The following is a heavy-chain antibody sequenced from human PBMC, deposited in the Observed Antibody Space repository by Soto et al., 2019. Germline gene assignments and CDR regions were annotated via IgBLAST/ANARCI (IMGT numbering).Heavy chain of an antibody. CDR2: IWYDGSNK. D-gene: IGHD6-13*01. CDR1: GFTFSSYG. J-gene: IGHJ6*02. Sequence: QVQLVESGGGVVQPGRSLRLSCAASGFTFSSYGMHWVRQAPGKGLEWVAVIWYDGSNKYYADSVKGRFTISGDNSKNTLYLQMNSLRAEDTAVYYCASSYSSSWYYYYYGMDVWGQGTTVTVSS. V-gene: IGHV3-33*01. CDR3: ASSYSSSWYYYYYGMDV.